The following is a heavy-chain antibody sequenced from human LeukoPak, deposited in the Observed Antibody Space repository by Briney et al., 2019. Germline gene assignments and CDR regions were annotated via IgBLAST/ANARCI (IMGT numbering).Heavy chain of an antibody. J-gene: IGHJ5*02. Sequence: GGSLRLSCAASGFTFSDYYMSWIRQAPGKGLEWVSAISGSGGSTYYADSLKGRFTISRDNSKNTLYLQMNSLRAEDTAVYYCAHPTEYSSSWYGNWFDPWGQGTLVTVSS. V-gene: IGHV3-23*01. CDR3: AHPTEYSSSWYGNWFDP. CDR1: GFTFSDYY. CDR2: ISGSGGST. D-gene: IGHD6-13*01.